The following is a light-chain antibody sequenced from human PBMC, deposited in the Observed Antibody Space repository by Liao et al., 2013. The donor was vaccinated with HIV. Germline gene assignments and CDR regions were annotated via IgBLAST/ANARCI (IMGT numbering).Light chain of an antibody. Sequence: SYVLTQPPSVSVAPGKTARITCGGNNIGSESVHWYQQKPGQAPVLVIYYDSDRPSGIPERFSGSNSGNTATLTISGTQAMDEADYYCQAWDSSTPVVFGGGTKLTVL. V-gene: IGLV3-21*01. CDR2: YDS. CDR3: QAWDSSTPVV. J-gene: IGLJ2*01. CDR1: NIGSES.